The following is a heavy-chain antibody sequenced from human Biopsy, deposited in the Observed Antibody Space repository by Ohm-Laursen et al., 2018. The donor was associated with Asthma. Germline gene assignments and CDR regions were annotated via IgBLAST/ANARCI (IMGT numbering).Heavy chain of an antibody. CDR2: ISVYNGNT. CDR1: GYTFNSAG. CDR3: ARAVDYSHYYGIDV. D-gene: IGHD3-10*01. Sequence: GASVKVSCKTSGYTFNSAGMTWVRQAPGQGLEWMGWISVYNGNTKVAQKLQDRVTMITDTSTSTAYMELRSLRSDDTAVYFCARAVDYSHYYGIDVWGQGTTVTVS. J-gene: IGHJ6*02. V-gene: IGHV1-18*01.